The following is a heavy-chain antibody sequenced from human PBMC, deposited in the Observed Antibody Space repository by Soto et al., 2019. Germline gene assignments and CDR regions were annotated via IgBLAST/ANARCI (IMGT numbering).Heavy chain of an antibody. CDR1: GFTFSSYA. Sequence: PGGSLRLSYAASGFTFSSYAMNWVRQAPGKGLEWVSVISGSGDSTYYADSVKGRFTISRDNSKNTLYLQMNSLRAEDTAVYYCAKEMHYLWFGAHLIYGMDVWGQGTTVTVSS. CDR2: ISGSGDST. CDR3: AKEMHYLWFGAHLIYGMDV. V-gene: IGHV3-23*01. D-gene: IGHD3-10*01. J-gene: IGHJ6*02.